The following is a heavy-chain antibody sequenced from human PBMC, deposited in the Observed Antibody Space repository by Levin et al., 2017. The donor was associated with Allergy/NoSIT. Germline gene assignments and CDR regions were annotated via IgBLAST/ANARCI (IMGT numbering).Heavy chain of an antibody. CDR2: ISGSGASK. CDR1: GFNVGNYA. CDR3: AKADSNSFYYYYYCMDV. D-gene: IGHD6-13*01. Sequence: GGSLRLSCAASGFNVGNYAMIWVRQAPGKGLEWVSAISGSGASKNHADSVKGRFTISRDNSKNTLYLEMSSLRAEDTAVYYCAKADSNSFYYYYYCMDVWGQGTTVSVSS. J-gene: IGHJ6*02. V-gene: IGHV3-23*01.